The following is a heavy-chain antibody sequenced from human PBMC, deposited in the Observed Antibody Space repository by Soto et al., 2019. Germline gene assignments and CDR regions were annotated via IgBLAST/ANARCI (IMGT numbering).Heavy chain of an antibody. CDR3: ARAFRGQQLVRGLYYYYMDV. D-gene: IGHD6-13*01. CDR1: GGSFSSYT. Sequence: ASMKVSCKASGGSFSSYTISWVRQAPGQGLEWMGRIIPILGIANYAQKFQGRVTMTRNTSISTAYMELSSLRSEDTAVYYCARAFRGQQLVRGLYYYYMDVWGKGTTVTVSS. CDR2: IIPILGIA. J-gene: IGHJ6*03. V-gene: IGHV1-69*02.